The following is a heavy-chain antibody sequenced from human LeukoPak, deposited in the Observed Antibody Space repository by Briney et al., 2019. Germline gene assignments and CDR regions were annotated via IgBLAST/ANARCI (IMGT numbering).Heavy chain of an antibody. CDR2: IYSGGST. V-gene: IGHV3-53*01. CDR1: GFTVSTYY. D-gene: IGHD2-2*01. CDR3: ARGLGYCTSTTCLLPFGY. Sequence: GGPLRLSCAASGFTVSTYYMTWVRQAPGKGLECVSVIYSGGSTYYADSVKGRFTASRDNNKNTLYLQMNSLRAEDTAMYYCARGLGYCTSTTCLLPFGYWDQGTLVTVSS. J-gene: IGHJ4*02.